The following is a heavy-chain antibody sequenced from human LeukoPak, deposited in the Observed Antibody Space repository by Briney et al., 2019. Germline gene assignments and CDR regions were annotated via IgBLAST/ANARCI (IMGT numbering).Heavy chain of an antibody. CDR3: ASHQYGPGSYYHDY. V-gene: IGHV4-61*02. Sequence: KASQTLSLTCTVSGGSISSGNYYWSWIRQPAGKGLEWIGRISTSGSTHYDPSLTNRVIISIDTSKNQFSLRLSSATAADTAVYYCASHQYGPGSYYHDYWGQGTLVTVX. CDR2: ISTSGST. D-gene: IGHD3-10*01. CDR1: GGSISSGNYY. J-gene: IGHJ4*02.